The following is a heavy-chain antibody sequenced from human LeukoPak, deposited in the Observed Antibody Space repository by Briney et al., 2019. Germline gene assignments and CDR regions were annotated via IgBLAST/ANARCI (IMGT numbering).Heavy chain of an antibody. CDR1: GFTFSSYW. D-gene: IGHD5-18*01. CDR3: AGSYEGYYFDY. CDR2: IKSDGSST. Sequence: PGGSLRLSCAASGFTFSSYWMHWVRQAPGKGLVWVSHIKSDGSSTSYADSVKGRFTISRDNSKNTLYLQMNSLRAEDTAVYYCAGSYEGYYFDYWGQGTLVTVSS. J-gene: IGHJ4*02. V-gene: IGHV3-74*01.